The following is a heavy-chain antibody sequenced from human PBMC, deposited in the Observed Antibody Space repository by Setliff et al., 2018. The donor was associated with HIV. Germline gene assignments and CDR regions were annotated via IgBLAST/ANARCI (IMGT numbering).Heavy chain of an antibody. Sequence: GGSLRLSCAASGFTFSSYAMSWVRQAPGKGLEWVSAISGSGGSPYYADSVKGRFTISRDKSKNTLYLQMNSLRAEDTAVYYCARLGIGRYCNISSCYLNQWGQGTLVTVSS. CDR2: ISGSGGSP. CDR3: ARLGIGRYCNISSCYLNQ. V-gene: IGHV3-23*01. CDR1: GFTFSSYA. D-gene: IGHD6-19*01. J-gene: IGHJ4*02.